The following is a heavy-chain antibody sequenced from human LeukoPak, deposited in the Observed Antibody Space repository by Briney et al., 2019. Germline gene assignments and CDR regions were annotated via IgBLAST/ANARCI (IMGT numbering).Heavy chain of an antibody. CDR3: ARDPVVVVVPAAMFSWFDP. CDR2: INTNAGNP. D-gene: IGHD2-2*01. V-gene: IGHV7-4-1*02. J-gene: IGHJ5*02. CDR1: GYTFTSYA. Sequence: ASVKVSCRASGYTFTSYAMNWVRQAPRQGLEWMGWINTNAGNPTYAQGFTGRFVFSLDTSVSTAYLQISSLKAEDTAVYYCARDPVVVVVPAAMFSWFDPWGQGTLVTVSS.